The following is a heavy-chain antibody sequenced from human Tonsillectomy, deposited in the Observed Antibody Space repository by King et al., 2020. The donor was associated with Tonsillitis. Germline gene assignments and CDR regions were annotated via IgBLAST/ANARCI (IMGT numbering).Heavy chain of an antibody. D-gene: IGHD3-9*01. Sequence: VQLVQSGAEVKKPGASVKVSCKASGYTFTSYYMHWVRQAPGQGLEWMGIINPSGGSTSYAQKFQGRVTMTRDTSTSTVYMELSSPRSEDTAVYYCARVPSGASLRYFDWLLAYFDYWGQGTLVTVSS. CDR2: INPSGGST. J-gene: IGHJ4*02. CDR1: GYTFTSYY. V-gene: IGHV1-46*03. CDR3: ARVPSGASLRYFDWLLAYFDY.